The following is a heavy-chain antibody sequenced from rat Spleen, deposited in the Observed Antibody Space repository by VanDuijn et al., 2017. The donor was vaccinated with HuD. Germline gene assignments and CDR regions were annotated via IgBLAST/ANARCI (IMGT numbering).Heavy chain of an antibody. J-gene: IGHJ2*01. CDR1: GSTFSDYY. CDR3: ARRTTVDY. D-gene: IGHD1-4*01. CDR2: ISYEGSST. V-gene: IGHV5-22*01. Sequence: EVQLVESGGGLVQPGRSLKLSCAASGSTFSDYYMAWVRQAPKKGLEWVASISYEGSSTYYGDSVKGRFTISRDNAKSTLYLQMNSLRSEDTATYYCARRTTVDYWGQGVMVTVSS.